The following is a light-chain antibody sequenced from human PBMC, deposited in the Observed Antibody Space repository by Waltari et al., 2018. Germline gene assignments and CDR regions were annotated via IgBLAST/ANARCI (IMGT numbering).Light chain of an antibody. J-gene: IGLJ2*01. CDR1: SSDVGSYNR. Sequence: QSALTQPPSVSGSPGQSVTISCTGTSSDVGSYNRVSWYQRPPGTAPKLMIYAVSNRPSGVPDRFSGSKSGNTASLTISGLQAEDEADYYCSSYTSSSTYVVFGGGTKLTVL. V-gene: IGLV2-18*02. CDR3: SSYTSSSTYVV. CDR2: AVS.